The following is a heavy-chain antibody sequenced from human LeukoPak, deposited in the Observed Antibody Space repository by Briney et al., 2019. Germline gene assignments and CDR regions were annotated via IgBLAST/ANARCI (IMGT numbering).Heavy chain of an antibody. V-gene: IGHV4-39*01. D-gene: IGHD3-3*01. J-gene: IGHJ2*01. CDR3: SRQPEYGIFLNWHLDL. CDR2: VFSSGTT. Sequence: PSETLSLTCTASGGSISGNNYCCGWVRQPPGKGLEWIGCVFSSGTTYYNPSLKSRVTISVDASKDQFSLQLNSVTAADNAVYYWSRQPEYGIFLNWHLDLWGRGTLVTVSS. CDR1: GGSISGNNYC.